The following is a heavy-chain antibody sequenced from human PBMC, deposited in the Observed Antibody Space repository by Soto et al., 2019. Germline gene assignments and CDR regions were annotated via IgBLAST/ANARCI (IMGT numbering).Heavy chain of an antibody. CDR2: IYQSGTT. CDR3: ARAAGRFGSDVFNI. D-gene: IGHD5-18*01. CDR1: GDSISRGGYS. J-gene: IGHJ3*02. V-gene: IGHV4-30-2*01. Sequence: QLQLQESGSGLVKPSQTLSLTCAVSGDSISRGGYSWTRIRQPPGKDLEWIGYIYQSGTTSYNPSPKSRVTISVDKSNNQFSLKLTSVTAADTAVYYCARAAGRFGSDVFNIWGQGTMVTVSS.